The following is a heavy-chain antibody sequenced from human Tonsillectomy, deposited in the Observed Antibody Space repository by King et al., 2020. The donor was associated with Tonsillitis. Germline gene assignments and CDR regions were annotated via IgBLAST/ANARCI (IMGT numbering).Heavy chain of an antibody. J-gene: IGHJ4*02. Sequence: VQLVESGGGLVQPGGSLRLSCAVSGFTFSRYWMSWVRQAPGKGLEWVANIKEDGSDKHYVDSVKGRFTISRDNAKNSLFLQMNSRRAEDPAVYYCATEGGRSGSGYWGQGTLVTVSS. D-gene: IGHD3-10*01. V-gene: IGHV3-7*01. CDR1: GFTFSRYW. CDR2: IKEDGSDK. CDR3: ATEGGRSGSGY.